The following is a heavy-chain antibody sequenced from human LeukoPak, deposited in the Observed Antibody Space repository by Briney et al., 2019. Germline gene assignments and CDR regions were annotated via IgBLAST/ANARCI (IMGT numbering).Heavy chain of an antibody. V-gene: IGHV3-23*01. CDR1: GFTFSSYA. CDR3: AKGGYDYVWGSYRHSPGY. Sequence: EGSLRLLCAASGFTFSSYAMSWVRQARGKGLEWVSAISGSGGSTYYADPVKGRFTISRDNSKNTLYLQMNSLRAEDTAVYYCAKGGYDYVWGSYRHSPGYWGQGTLVTVSS. D-gene: IGHD3-16*02. J-gene: IGHJ4*02. CDR2: ISGSGGST.